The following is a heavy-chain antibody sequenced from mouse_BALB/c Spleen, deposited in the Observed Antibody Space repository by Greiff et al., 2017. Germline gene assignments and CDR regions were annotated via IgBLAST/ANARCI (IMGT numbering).Heavy chain of an antibody. D-gene: IGHD2-1*01. CDR2: IWTGGGT. Sequence: QVQLKESGPGLVAPSPSLSITCTVSGFSLTSYDISWIRQPPGKGLEWLGVIWTGGGTNYNSAFMSRLSISKDNSKSQVFLKMNSLQTDDTAIYYCVRDGIYPDYWGQGTTLTVSS. J-gene: IGHJ2*01. CDR1: GFSLTSYD. CDR3: VRDGIYPDY. V-gene: IGHV2-9-2*01.